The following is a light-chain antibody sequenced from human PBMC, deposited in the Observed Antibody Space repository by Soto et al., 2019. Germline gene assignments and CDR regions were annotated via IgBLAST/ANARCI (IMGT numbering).Light chain of an antibody. CDR1: SSDVGGYNY. CDR2: DVS. J-gene: IGLJ1*01. V-gene: IGLV2-14*01. Sequence: QSVLTQPASVSGSPGQSITISCTGTSSDVGGYNYGSWYQQHPGKAPKLMIYDVSNRPSGVSNRFSGSKSGNTASLTISGLQAEDDADYYCSSYTSSSTLVFGIGTMVTVL. CDR3: SSYTSSSTLV.